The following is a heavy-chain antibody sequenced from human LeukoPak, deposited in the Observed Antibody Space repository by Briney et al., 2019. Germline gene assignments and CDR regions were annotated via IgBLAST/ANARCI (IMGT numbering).Heavy chain of an antibody. J-gene: IGHJ4*02. Sequence: GGSLRLSCAASGFIFSSYAMNWVRQAPGKGLEWVAITSYDGTNKDYADSVKGRFTISRDNSRNTLYLQMNSLRAEDTAVYYCARGLTYYDFWSGYCLDYWGQGTLVTVSS. D-gene: IGHD3-3*01. CDR2: TSYDGTNK. CDR3: ARGLTYYDFWSGYCLDY. V-gene: IGHV3-30-3*01. CDR1: GFIFSSYA.